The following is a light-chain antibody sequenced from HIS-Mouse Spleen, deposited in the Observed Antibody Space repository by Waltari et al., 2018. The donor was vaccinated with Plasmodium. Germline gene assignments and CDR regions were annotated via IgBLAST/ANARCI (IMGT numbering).Light chain of an antibody. CDR2: DVS. Sequence: QSALTQPASVSGSPGQSITTSCTGTSRHVGGYKYVSWYQQHPGKAPKLMIYDVSNRPSGVSNRFSCSKSGNTASLTISGLQAEDEADYYCSSYTSSSTLVVFGGGTKLTVL. V-gene: IGLV2-14*03. CDR3: SSYTSSSTLVV. CDR1: SRHVGGYKY. J-gene: IGLJ2*01.